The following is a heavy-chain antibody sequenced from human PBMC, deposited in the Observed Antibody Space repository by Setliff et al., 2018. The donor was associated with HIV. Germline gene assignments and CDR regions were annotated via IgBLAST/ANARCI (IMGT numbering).Heavy chain of an antibody. CDR1: GYTFTGYY. D-gene: IGHD6-6*01. CDR2: ITPKSGGT. J-gene: IGHJ4*02. Sequence: GASVKVSCKASGYTFTGYYMHWVRQAPGQGLEWVGWITPKSGGTNFAQKFQGRVTMTRDTSISTAYMELNSLRSDDTAVYYCARDAAYSSSSAYFDYWGQGTLVTVSS. CDR3: ARDAAYSSSSAYFDY. V-gene: IGHV1-2*02.